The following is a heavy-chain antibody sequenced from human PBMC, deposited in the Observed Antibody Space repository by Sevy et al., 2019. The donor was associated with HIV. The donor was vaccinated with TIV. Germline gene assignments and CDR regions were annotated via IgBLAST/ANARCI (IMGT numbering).Heavy chain of an antibody. J-gene: IGHJ6*02. CDR1: GFTFSSYG. CDR3: AKAGCSSTSCYVGYYYYGMDV. V-gene: IGHV3-30*02. CDR2: IRYDGSNK. Sequence: GGSLRLSCAASGFTFSSYGMHWVRQAPGKGLEWVAFIRYDGSNKYYADSVKGRFTISRDNSKNTLYLQMNSLRAEDTAVYYCAKAGCSSTSCYVGYYYYGMDVCGQGTTVTVSS. D-gene: IGHD2-2*01.